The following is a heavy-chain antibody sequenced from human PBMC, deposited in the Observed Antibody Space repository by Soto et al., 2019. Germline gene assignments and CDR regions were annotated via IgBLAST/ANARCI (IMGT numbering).Heavy chain of an antibody. J-gene: IGHJ4*02. CDR2: IKPIFGIG. V-gene: IGHV1-69*13. D-gene: IGHD4-17*01. CDR3: ARDRGLSTETPLSY. Sequence: SVKVSCKASGGTFRNYIISWVRQAPGQGLEWMGGIKPIFGIGNYAQQFQGRVTITADESTSTAYMELSSLRSEDTAVYYCARDRGLSTETPLSYWGQGTLVTVSS. CDR1: GGTFRNYI.